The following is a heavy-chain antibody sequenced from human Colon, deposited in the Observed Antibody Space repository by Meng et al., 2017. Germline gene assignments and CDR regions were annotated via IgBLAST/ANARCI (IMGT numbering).Heavy chain of an antibody. J-gene: IGHJ4*02. CDR3: AKFYGYSTTHFEH. Sequence: HLVHAWGIFVQRGWALTLSGAASGFTFNTYATGCVRQPPRKGLGGVSTIIYSGDTTYNPDSVTVHFNDSRDKSTNTVFLQMCSLRAEDTAIYYCAKFYGYSTTHFEHWGQGALVTVSS. V-gene: IGHV3-23*04. CDR2: IIYSGDTT. CDR1: GFTFNTYA. D-gene: IGHD4-17*01.